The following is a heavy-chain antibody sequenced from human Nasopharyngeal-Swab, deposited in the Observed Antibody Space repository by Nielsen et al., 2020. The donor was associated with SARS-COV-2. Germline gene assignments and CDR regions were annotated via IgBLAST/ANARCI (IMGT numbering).Heavy chain of an antibody. CDR3: ARGRDYYDSSGYYEGSDYYYGMDV. Sequence: ASVKVSCKASGYTFTSYYMHWVRQAPAQGREWMGIINPSGGSTSYAQKFQGRVTMTRDTSKSKVYMELSSLRSEDTAVYYCARGRDYYDSSGYYEGSDYYYGMDVWGQGTTVTVSS. CDR1: GYTFTSYY. J-gene: IGHJ6*02. CDR2: INPSGGST. D-gene: IGHD3-22*01. V-gene: IGHV1-46*01.